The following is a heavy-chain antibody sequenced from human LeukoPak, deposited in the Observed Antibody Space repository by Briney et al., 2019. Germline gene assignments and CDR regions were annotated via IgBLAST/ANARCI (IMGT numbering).Heavy chain of an antibody. CDR2: IHSSGTH. CDR3: SRERGFWSGYFRPRYFDY. J-gene: IGHJ4*02. CDR1: GDSISGRAYY. Sequence: SETLSLTCTVSGDSISGRAYYWSWIRQPAGKGLEWIGRIHSSGTHSYNPSLKSRVSISVETSRNQFSLKLSSLTAADTAVYFCSRERGFWSGYFRPRYFDYWGQGTLVTV. D-gene: IGHD3-3*01. V-gene: IGHV4-61*02.